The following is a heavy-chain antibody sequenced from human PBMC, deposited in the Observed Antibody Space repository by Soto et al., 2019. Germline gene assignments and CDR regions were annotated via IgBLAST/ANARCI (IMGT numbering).Heavy chain of an antibody. D-gene: IGHD3-9*01. J-gene: IGHJ6*02. CDR1: GFTFSSYA. Sequence: QVQLVESGGGVVQPGRSLRLSCAASGFTFSSYAMHWVRQAPGKGLEWVAVISYDGSNKYYADSVKGRFTISRDNSTNTLYLQMNSLRAEYTAVYYCARGYYDILSGYYRVGGPGYYYGMDVWGQGTTVTVSS. CDR2: ISYDGSNK. V-gene: IGHV3-30-3*01. CDR3: ARGYYDILSGYYRVGGPGYYYGMDV.